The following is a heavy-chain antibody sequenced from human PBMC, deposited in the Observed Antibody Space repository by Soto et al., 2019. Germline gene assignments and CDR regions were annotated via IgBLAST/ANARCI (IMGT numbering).Heavy chain of an antibody. J-gene: IGHJ4*02. Sequence: EVQLVESGGGLVQPGRSLRLSCAASGFTFDDYAMHWVRQAPGKGLEWVSGISWKRGSIGYADSVKGRFTISRDNAKNYLYLQMNSLRAEDTALYYCAKDKWEVSYYCDYWGQGTLVTVSS. V-gene: IGHV3-9*01. CDR3: AKDKWEVSYYCDY. CDR1: GFTFDDYA. D-gene: IGHD3-16*02. CDR2: ISWKRGSI.